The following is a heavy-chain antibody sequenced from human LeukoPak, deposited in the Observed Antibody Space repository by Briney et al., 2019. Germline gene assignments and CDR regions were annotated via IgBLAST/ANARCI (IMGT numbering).Heavy chain of an antibody. J-gene: IGHJ5*02. CDR3: ATLTSPSGSWDLRGGWFDP. D-gene: IGHD6-13*01. Sequence: PSQTLSLTCAVSGGSISSGGYSWSWIRQPPGKGLEWIGYIYYSGATYYNPSLKSRVSISVDTSKKQFSLKLTSVTAADTAVYFCATLTSPSGSWDLRGGWFDPWCQGMLVTVSS. CDR1: GGSISSGGYS. V-gene: IGHV4-30-4*07. CDR2: IYYSGAT.